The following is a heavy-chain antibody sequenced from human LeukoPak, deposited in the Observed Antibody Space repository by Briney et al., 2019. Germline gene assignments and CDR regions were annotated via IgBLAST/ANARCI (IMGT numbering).Heavy chain of an antibody. CDR1: GGSISSYY. D-gene: IGHD3-3*01. Sequence: SETLSLTCTVSGGSISSYYWSWIRQPPGKGQECIGYMHYSGSTKYNPSLKSRVTTSVDTSKNQFSLKLSSVTAADTAVYYCARDPNDFWDYGMDVWGQGTTVTVSS. J-gene: IGHJ6*02. CDR3: ARDPNDFWDYGMDV. CDR2: MHYSGST. V-gene: IGHV4-59*01.